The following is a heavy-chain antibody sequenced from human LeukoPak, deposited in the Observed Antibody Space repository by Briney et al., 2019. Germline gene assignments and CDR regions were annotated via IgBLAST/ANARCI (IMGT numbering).Heavy chain of an antibody. V-gene: IGHV3-49*04. CDR3: SGGPILLWIHNGIDV. CDR1: GFLFADHA. Sequence: GRPLRLSCSASGFLFADHAMPWVREAPGEAVECVGFIISKAYGGTTEYATYVKGRFDISTDDSERIVYLQMNSLEIEETGVYYCSGGPILLWIHNGIDVWGQGTTVIVSS. D-gene: IGHD5-18*01. CDR2: IISKAYGGTT. J-gene: IGHJ6*02.